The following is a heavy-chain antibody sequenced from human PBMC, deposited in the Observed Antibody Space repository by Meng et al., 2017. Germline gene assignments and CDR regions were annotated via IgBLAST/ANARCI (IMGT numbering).Heavy chain of an antibody. CDR2: ISYDGSNK. CDR1: GFTFSSYA. D-gene: IGHD1-26*01. Sequence: GGSLRLSCAASGFTFSSYAMHWVRQAPGKGLEWVAVISYDGSNKYYADSVKGRFTISRDNSKNTLYLQMNSLRAEDTAVYYCASGMVGTDLYYFDYWGQGTLVTVSS. V-gene: IGHV3-30*04. J-gene: IGHJ4*02. CDR3: ASGMVGTDLYYFDY.